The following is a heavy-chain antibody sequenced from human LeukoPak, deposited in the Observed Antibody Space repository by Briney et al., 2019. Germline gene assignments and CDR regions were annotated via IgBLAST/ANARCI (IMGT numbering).Heavy chain of an antibody. D-gene: IGHD2-2*01. CDR2: INPNSGGT. J-gene: IGHJ4*02. CDR3: ARDLRARGSSTSWATNPDY. Sequence: ASVKVSCKASGYTFTGYYMHWVRQAPGQGLEWMGWINPNSGGTNYAQKFQGRVTMTRDTAISTAYMELSRLSSDDTAVYYCARDLRARGSSTSWATNPDYWGQGTLVTVSS. V-gene: IGHV1-2*02. CDR1: GYTFTGYY.